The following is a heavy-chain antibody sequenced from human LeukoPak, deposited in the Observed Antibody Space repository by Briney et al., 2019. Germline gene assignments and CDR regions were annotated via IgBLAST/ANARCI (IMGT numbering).Heavy chain of an antibody. CDR3: AGTGYSYGYHFDY. CDR1: GFTFSSYA. J-gene: IGHJ4*02. CDR2: ISGTGGST. V-gene: IGHV3-23*01. Sequence: GGSLRLSCAASGFTFSSYAMTWVRQAPGKGLEWVSTISGTGGSTYYADSVKGRFTISRDNAKNSLYLQMNSLRAEDTAVYYCAGTGYSYGYHFDYWGQGTLVTVSS. D-gene: IGHD5-18*01.